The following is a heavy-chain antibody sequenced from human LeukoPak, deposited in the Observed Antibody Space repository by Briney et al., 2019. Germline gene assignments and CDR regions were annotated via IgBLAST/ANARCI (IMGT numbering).Heavy chain of an antibody. CDR1: GFAFSSYW. Sequence: PGGSLRLSCAASGFAFSSYWMSWVRQAPGKGLEWVANIKQDGSEKYYVDSVKGRFTISRDNAKNSLYLQMNSLRAEDTAVYYCTRAGASWDSRWYFDLWGRGTLVTVSS. CDR3: TRAGASWDSRWYFDL. CDR2: IKQDGSEK. D-gene: IGHD1-26*01. V-gene: IGHV3-7*01. J-gene: IGHJ2*01.